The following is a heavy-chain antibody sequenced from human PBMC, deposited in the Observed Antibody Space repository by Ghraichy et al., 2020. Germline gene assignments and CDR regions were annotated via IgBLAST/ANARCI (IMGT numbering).Heavy chain of an antibody. V-gene: IGHV4-34*01. CDR1: GGSFSGYY. J-gene: IGHJ6*03. Sequence: SETLSLTCAVYGGSFSGYYWSWIRQPPGKGLEWIGEINHSGSTNYNPSLKSRVTISVDTSKNQFSLKLSSVTAADTAVYYCARGRYGGYYYYYYMDVWGKGTTVTVSS. CDR2: INHSGST. CDR3: ARGRYGGYYYYYYMDV. D-gene: IGHD4-17*01.